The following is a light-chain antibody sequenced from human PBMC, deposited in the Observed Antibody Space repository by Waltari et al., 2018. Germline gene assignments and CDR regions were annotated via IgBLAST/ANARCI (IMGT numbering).Light chain of an antibody. V-gene: IGLV1-40*01. CDR2: GNS. J-gene: IGLJ2*01. CDR3: QSYDSSLSGSI. Sequence: QSGLTQPPSVSGAPGQRLTISPTGSSSNIGAGYDVHLCQLLPGTAPKLLIYGNSNRPSGVPDRFSGSKSGTSASLAITGLQAEDEADYYCQSYDSSLSGSIFGGGTKLTVL. CDR1: SSNIGAGYD.